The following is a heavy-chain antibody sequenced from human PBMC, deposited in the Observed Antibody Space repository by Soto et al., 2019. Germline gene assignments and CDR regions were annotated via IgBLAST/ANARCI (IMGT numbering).Heavy chain of an antibody. CDR2: ISYDSSNK. CDR3: AKLVIGYCSGNTCDDY. V-gene: IGHV3-30*18. J-gene: IGHJ4*02. CDR1: GFTFSYG. D-gene: IGHD2-15*01. Sequence: VQLLESGGGLIQPGGSLRLSCAASGFTFSYGIHWLRQAPGKGLEWGAYISYDSSNKFYGDSVKGRFTISRDNSKNTQFLQMNSLRAEDTAVYYCAKLVIGYCSGNTCDDYWGQGTLVVVSS.